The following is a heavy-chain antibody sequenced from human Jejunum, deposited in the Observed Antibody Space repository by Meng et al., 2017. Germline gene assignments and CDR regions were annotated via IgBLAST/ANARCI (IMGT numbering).Heavy chain of an antibody. CDR2: IWYDGTKK. CDR3: ARGTHYSDYVLDH. D-gene: IGHD4-11*01. J-gene: IGHJ4*02. CDR1: GFGFSDSG. Sequence: LVEVGGGVGQSGKSRGLSCAASGFGFSDSGMHWVRQPPGKGLEWVAMIWYDGTKKYYTESLKGRFTISRDNSKNTVSLEMDSLRAEDTAIYYCARGTHYSDYVLDHWGQGTLVTVSS. V-gene: IGHV3-33*01.